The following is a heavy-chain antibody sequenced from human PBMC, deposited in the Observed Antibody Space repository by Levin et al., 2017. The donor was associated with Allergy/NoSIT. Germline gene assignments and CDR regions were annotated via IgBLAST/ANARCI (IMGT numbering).Heavy chain of an antibody. J-gene: IGHJ4*02. CDR2: ISDDGNNK. CDR3: ARGPAGDY. V-gene: IGHV3-30-3*01. CDR1: GFTFNNYA. Sequence: GGSLRLSCAASGFTFNNYAMHWVRQAPGKGLEWVAVISDDGNNKHYADSVKGRFTISRDNSKHTLSLQMNSLRAEDTAVYYCARGPAGDYWGQGTLVTVSS.